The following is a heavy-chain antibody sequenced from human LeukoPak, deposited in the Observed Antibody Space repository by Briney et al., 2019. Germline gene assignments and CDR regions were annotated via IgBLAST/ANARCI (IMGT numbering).Heavy chain of an antibody. CDR1: GYTFTNYG. V-gene: IGHV1-18*01. CDR3: ACDLVGISRGGLDI. CDR2: ISASSGDT. J-gene: IGHJ3*02. D-gene: IGHD2-15*01. Sequence: ASVKASCKASGYTFTNYGITGVRQPPGQGLEWLGWISASSGDTNYAQNLQGRVSMTTDTSTSTAYMELRSLRSGDTAVYYCACDLVGISRGGLDIWGQGTMVTVSS.